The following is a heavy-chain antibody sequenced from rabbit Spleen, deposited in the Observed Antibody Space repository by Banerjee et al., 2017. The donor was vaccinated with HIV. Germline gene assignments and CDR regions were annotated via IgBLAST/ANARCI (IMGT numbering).Heavy chain of an antibody. V-gene: IGHV1S45*01. CDR1: GFSFNSIFW. D-gene: IGHD1-1*01. Sequence: QEQLVESGGGLVKPGASLTLTCTTSGFSFNSIFWICWVRQAPGKGLEWIACIYAGSSGGTYYASWAKGRFTISSDNAQNTVDLQMSGLTAADTATYFCARDTSSSFSSYGMDLWGQGTLVTVS. CDR3: ARDTSSSFSSYGMDL. J-gene: IGHJ6*01. CDR2: IYAGSSGGT.